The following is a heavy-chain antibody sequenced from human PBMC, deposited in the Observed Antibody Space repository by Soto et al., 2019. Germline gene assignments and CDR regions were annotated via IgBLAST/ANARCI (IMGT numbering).Heavy chain of an antibody. Sequence: GGSLRLSCAASGFTFSSYAMSWVRQAPGKGLEWVSAISGSGGSTYYADSVKGRFTISRDNSKNTLYLQMNSLRAEDTAVYYCAKDKEVGYCSSTSCYQGYFGYWGQGTLVTVSS. J-gene: IGHJ4*02. CDR2: ISGSGGST. CDR3: AKDKEVGYCSSTSCYQGYFGY. V-gene: IGHV3-23*01. CDR1: GFTFSSYA. D-gene: IGHD2-2*01.